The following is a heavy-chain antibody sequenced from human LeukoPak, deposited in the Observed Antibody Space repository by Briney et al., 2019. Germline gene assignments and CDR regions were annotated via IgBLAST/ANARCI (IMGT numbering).Heavy chain of an antibody. CDR3: ARSYLRYFDWLLNY. CDR2: IKQDGSEK. D-gene: IGHD3-9*01. V-gene: IGHV3-7*01. Sequence: GGSLRLSCAASGFTFSGSGMHWVRQAPGKGLEWVANIKQDGSEKYYVDSVKGGFTIYRDNAKNSVYLQMNSLRAENTAVYYCARSYLRYFDWLLNYWGQGTLVTVSS. J-gene: IGHJ4*02. CDR1: GFTFSGSG.